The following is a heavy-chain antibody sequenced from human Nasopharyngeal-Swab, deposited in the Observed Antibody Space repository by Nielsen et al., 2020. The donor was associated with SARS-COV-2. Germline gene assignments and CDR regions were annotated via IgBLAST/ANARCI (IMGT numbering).Heavy chain of an antibody. CDR1: TSTFNAYY. D-gene: IGHD2-15*01. CDR3: TRALSGVYDF. J-gene: IGHJ4*02. Sequence: ASVKVSCKASTSTFNAYYIHWVRQAPGQGLEWMGRINPTTGGTLYKQTFEGRVTMTTDTSTSTTYMELRGLTSDDTAVYYCTRALSGVYDFWGQGALVTVSS. V-gene: IGHV1-2*06. CDR2: INPTTGGT.